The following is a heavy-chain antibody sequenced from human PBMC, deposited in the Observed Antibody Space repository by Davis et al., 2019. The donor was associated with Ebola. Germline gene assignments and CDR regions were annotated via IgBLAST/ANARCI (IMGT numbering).Heavy chain of an antibody. CDR2: ISSSSSTI. Sequence: GESLKISCAASGFTFSDYYMSWIRQAPGKGLEWVSYISSSSSTIYYADSVKGRFTISRDNAKNSLYLQMNSLRAEDTAVYYCARGAYYYDSSGYYSFDYWGQGTLVTVSS. D-gene: IGHD3-22*01. V-gene: IGHV3-11*01. J-gene: IGHJ4*02. CDR3: ARGAYYYDSSGYYSFDY. CDR1: GFTFSDYY.